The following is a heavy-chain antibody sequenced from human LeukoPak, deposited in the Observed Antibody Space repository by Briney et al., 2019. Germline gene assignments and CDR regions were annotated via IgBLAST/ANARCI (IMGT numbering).Heavy chain of an antibody. CDR2: IKQDGSEK. CDR3: AREKIELGLDY. Sequence: GGSLRLSCAASGLTFSNYWMSWVRQAPGKGLERVANIKQDGSEKYYVDSVKRRFTIYRDNAKHSLYLQINSLSAEHTAVYHCAREKIELGLDYWGQGTMVTVSS. D-gene: IGHD3-10*01. CDR1: GLTFSNYW. J-gene: IGHJ4*02. V-gene: IGHV3-7*01.